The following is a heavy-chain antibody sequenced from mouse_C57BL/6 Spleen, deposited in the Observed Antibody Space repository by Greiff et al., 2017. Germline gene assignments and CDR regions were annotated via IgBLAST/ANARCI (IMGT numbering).Heavy chain of an antibody. V-gene: IGHV5-16*01. J-gene: IGHJ1*03. D-gene: IGHD1-1*01. CDR1: GFTFSDYY. CDR2: INYDGSST. Sequence: EVHLVESEGGLVQPGSSMKLSCTASGFTFSDYYMAWVRQVPEKGLEWVANINYDGSSTYYLDSLKSRFIISRDNAKNILYLQMSSLKSEDTATYYCARTADYGSSYWDVDVWGTGTTVTVSS. CDR3: ARTADYGSSYWDVDV.